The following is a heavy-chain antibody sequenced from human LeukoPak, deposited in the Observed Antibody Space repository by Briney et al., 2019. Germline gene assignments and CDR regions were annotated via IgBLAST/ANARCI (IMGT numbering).Heavy chain of an antibody. Sequence: SETLSLTCTVSGGSISSGGYYWSWIRQPPGKGLEWIGYIYHSGSTYYNPSLKSRVTISVDRSKNQFSLKLSSVTAADTAVYYCARDLRLQPTYDWGQGTLVTVSS. J-gene: IGHJ4*02. CDR2: IYHSGST. CDR3: ARDLRLQPTYD. V-gene: IGHV4-30-2*01. CDR1: GGSISSGGYY. D-gene: IGHD4-11*01.